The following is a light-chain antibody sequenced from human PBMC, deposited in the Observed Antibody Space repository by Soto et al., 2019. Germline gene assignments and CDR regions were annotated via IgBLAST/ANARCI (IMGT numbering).Light chain of an antibody. V-gene: IGLV2-14*01. CDR1: SSDVGGYKY. J-gene: IGLJ1*01. CDR3: SSYTSSSSYV. Sequence: QSVLTQPASVSGSPGQSITSSCTGTSSDVGGYKYVSWYQQHPDKAPKLIIYDVTNRPSGISNRFSGSKSGNTASLTISGLQAEDEADYYCSSYTSSSSYVFGTGTKVTVL. CDR2: DVT.